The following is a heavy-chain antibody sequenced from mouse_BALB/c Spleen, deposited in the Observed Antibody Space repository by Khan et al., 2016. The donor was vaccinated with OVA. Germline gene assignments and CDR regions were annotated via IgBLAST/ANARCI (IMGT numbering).Heavy chain of an antibody. V-gene: IGHV2-6-1*01. CDR1: GFSLTNYG. D-gene: IGHD2-4*01. CDR3: ARQAYYDYNIVDY. CDR2: IWRDGST. J-gene: IGHJ4*01. Sequence: VQLVESGPGLAVPSQSLSITCTISGFSLTNYGVHWVRQPPGKGLEWLVVIWRDGSTTYNSALKSRLTITKDDSQSQVFLKMNSRRTDDRAIDYCARQAYYDYNIVDYWGQGTSVTVSS.